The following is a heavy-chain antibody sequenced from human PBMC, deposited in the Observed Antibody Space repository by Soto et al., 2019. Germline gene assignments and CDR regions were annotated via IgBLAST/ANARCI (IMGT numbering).Heavy chain of an antibody. CDR1: GDSVSSNSAA. D-gene: IGHD3-10*01. V-gene: IGHV6-1*01. CDR3: ARGGVEMATIQYTWFDP. J-gene: IGHJ5*02. CDR2: TYYRSKWYN. Sequence: SQALSLTCAISGDSVSSNSAAWNWIRQSPSRGLEWLGRTYYRSKWYNDYAVSVKSRITINPDTSKNQFSLQLNSVTPEDTAVYYCARGGVEMATIQYTWFDPWGQGTLVTVSS.